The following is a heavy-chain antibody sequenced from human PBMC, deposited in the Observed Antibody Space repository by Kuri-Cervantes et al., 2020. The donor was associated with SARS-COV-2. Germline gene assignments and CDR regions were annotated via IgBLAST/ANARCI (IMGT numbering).Heavy chain of an antibody. V-gene: IGHV4-59*01. J-gene: IGHJ3*02. CDR1: GGSISSYY. D-gene: IGHD1-26*01. Sequence: SETLSLTCTVSGGSISSYYWSWVRQPPGKGLEWIGYIYYSGSTKYNPSLKSRVTISVDTSKNQFSLKLSSVTAADTAVYYCARPLVGAYDAFDIWGQGTMVTVSS. CDR3: ARPLVGAYDAFDI. CDR2: IYYSGST.